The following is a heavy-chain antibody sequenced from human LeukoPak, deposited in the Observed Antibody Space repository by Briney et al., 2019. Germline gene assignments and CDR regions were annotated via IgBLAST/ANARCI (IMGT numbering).Heavy chain of an antibody. CDR3: ARKSGSYSNPFDY. CDR2: IYYSGST. Sequence: PSETLSLTCTASGGSISSYYWSWIRQPPGKGLEWIGYIYYSGSTNYNPSLKSRVTISVDTSKNQFSLKLSSVTAADTAAYYCARKSGSYSNPFDYWGQGTLVTVSS. D-gene: IGHD1-26*01. J-gene: IGHJ4*02. CDR1: GGSISSYY. V-gene: IGHV4-59*08.